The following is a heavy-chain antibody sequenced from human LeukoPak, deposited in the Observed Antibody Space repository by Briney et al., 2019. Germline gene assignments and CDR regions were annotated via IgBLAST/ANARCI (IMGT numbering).Heavy chain of an antibody. D-gene: IGHD5-18*01. CDR2: IYYSGST. Sequence: PSETLSLTCTVSGGSISSSSYYWGWIRQPPGKGLEWIGSIYYSGSTYYNPSLKSRVTISVDTSKNQFSLKLSSVTAADTAVYYCARDLGYSYGYGFDYWGQGTLVTVSS. J-gene: IGHJ4*02. CDR1: GGSISSSSYY. V-gene: IGHV4-39*07. CDR3: ARDLGYSYGYGFDY.